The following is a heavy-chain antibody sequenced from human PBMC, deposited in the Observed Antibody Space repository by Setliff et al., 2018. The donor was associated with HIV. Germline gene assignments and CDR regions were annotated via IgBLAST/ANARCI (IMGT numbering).Heavy chain of an antibody. CDR1: GNTFSSYG. V-gene: IGHV7-4-1*02. CDR2: INTYTGSP. CDR3: ARDGYYYDSSGHLAYYFDY. Sequence: GGSVKVSCKASGNTFSSYGITWVRQAPGQGLEWMGWINTYTGSPTYAQDFTGRFVFSLDTSVSTAYLQISSLKAEDIAVYYCARDGYYYDSSGHLAYYFDYWGQGTLVTVSS. D-gene: IGHD3-22*01. J-gene: IGHJ4*02.